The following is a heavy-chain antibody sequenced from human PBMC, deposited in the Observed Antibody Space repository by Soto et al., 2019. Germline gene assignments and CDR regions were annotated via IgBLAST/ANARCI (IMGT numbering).Heavy chain of an antibody. D-gene: IGHD3-22*01. CDR1: GGTFSSYA. CDR2: IIPIFGTA. CDR3: ASRRYYYEPFDY. J-gene: IGHJ4*02. Sequence: QVQLVQSGAEVKKPGSSVKVSCKASGGTFSSYAISWVRQAPGQGLEWMGGIIPIFGTANYAQKFQGRVXIXAXXSTSTAYMELSSLRSEDTAVYYCASRRYYYEPFDYWGQGTLVTVSS. V-gene: IGHV1-69*12.